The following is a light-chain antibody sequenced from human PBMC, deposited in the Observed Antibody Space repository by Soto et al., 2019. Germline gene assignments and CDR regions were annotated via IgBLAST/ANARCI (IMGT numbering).Light chain of an antibody. CDR2: GAS. CDR3: HDYNNWPWT. CDR1: QSVSRN. Sequence: IVMTQSPATVSVSPEERVTLSCRASQSVSRNLAWYQQKPGQTPRLLIYGASTRAIGIPARFSGSGSETEFTLTISALQSEDFAVYYCHDYNNWPWTFGQGTKVEI. J-gene: IGKJ1*01. V-gene: IGKV3-15*01.